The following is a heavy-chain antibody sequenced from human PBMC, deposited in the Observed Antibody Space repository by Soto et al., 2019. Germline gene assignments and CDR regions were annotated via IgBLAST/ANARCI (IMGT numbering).Heavy chain of an antibody. D-gene: IGHD6-13*01. Sequence: EVQLLESGGGLVRPGGSLRLSCTASGFTFNSYAITWVRQAPGKGLEWVSRISASGTSTYYADSVKGRFTLSRDNAKNMVYLQMTSLGVEDTAIYYCAKGGGRVAAAADWFDPWGQGTLVTVSS. J-gene: IGHJ5*02. V-gene: IGHV3-23*01. CDR3: AKGGGRVAAAADWFDP. CDR2: ISASGTST. CDR1: GFTFNSYA.